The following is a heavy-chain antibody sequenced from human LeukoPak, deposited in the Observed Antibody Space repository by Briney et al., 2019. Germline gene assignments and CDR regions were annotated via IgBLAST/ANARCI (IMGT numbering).Heavy chain of an antibody. D-gene: IGHD5-18*01. CDR1: GFTVSSNY. J-gene: IGHJ3*02. Sequence: PGGSLSLSCAASGFTVSSNYMSWVRQAPGKGLEWVSIIYSGGSTYYADSVKGRFTISRDNSKNTLYLQMNSLRAEDTAVYYCARGGYSYGYYGAFDIWGQGTMVTVSS. CDR2: IYSGGST. CDR3: ARGGYSYGYYGAFDI. V-gene: IGHV3-53*01.